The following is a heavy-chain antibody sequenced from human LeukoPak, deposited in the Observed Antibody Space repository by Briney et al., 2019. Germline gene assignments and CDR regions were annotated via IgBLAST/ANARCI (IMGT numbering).Heavy chain of an antibody. J-gene: IGHJ4*02. V-gene: IGHV3-72*01. CDR2: SRNKANSYST. CDR1: GFIISDHY. D-gene: IGHD3-22*01. Sequence: GGSLRLSCAASGFIISDHYMAWVRQAPGKGLEWVGRSRNKANSYSTEYAASVKGRFTTSRDDSKNSLYLQMNSLKTEDTAVYYCARAGDYYSTGDCWGQGTLVTVSS. CDR3: ARAGDYYSTGDC.